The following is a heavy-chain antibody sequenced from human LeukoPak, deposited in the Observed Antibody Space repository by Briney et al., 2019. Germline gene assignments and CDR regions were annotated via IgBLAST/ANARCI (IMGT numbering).Heavy chain of an antibody. V-gene: IGHV3-23*01. Sequence: GGSLRLSCAATGFTFSSYAMTWVRQAPGKGLEWVSAISGSGGSTYYADSVKGRFTISRDNSKNTLYLQMNSLRAEDTAVYYCAKDHTSSWSISSFGMDVWGQGTTVTVS. CDR1: GFTFSSYA. J-gene: IGHJ6*02. CDR3: AKDHTSSWSISSFGMDV. CDR2: ISGSGGST. D-gene: IGHD6-13*01.